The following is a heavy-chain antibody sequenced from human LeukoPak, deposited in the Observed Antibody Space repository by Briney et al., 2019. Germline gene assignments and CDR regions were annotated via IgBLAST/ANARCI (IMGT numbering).Heavy chain of an antibody. CDR2: IYHSGST. CDR3: ARGGYGDYGPDAFDI. D-gene: IGHD4-17*01. V-gene: IGHV4-38-2*02. Sequence: SETLSLTCTVSGYSISSGYYWGWIRQPPGKGLEWIGSIYHSGSTYYNPSLKSRVTISVDTSKNQFSLKLSSVTAADTAVYYCARGGYGDYGPDAFDIWGQGTMVTLSS. CDR1: GYSISSGYY. J-gene: IGHJ3*02.